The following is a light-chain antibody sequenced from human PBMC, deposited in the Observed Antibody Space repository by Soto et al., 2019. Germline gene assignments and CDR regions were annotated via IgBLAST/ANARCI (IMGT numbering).Light chain of an antibody. V-gene: IGKV1-5*03. J-gene: IGKJ2*01. CDR2: TAY. CDR3: QHYETSSPT. Sequence: DIQMTQSPSTLSASVGDRVTITCRASQRISRWLAWYQQKPGKAHKVLIYTAYSLNIGVPSGFIGNGSGTEFTLSIISLQPDDSETYYCQHYETSSPTFGHGTNRDI. CDR1: QRISRW.